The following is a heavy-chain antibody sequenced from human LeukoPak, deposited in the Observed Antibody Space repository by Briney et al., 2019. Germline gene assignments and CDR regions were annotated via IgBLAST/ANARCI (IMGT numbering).Heavy chain of an antibody. CDR1: GGSISSGSYY. CDR2: IYTSGST. CDR3: ARDSIAVAGFDY. Sequence: SETLSLTCTVSGGSISSGSYYWSWIRQPAGKGLEWIGRIYTSGSTNYNPSLKSRVTISVDTSKNQFSLKLSSVTAADTAVYCCARDSIAVAGFDYWGQGTLVTVSS. V-gene: IGHV4-61*02. D-gene: IGHD6-19*01. J-gene: IGHJ4*02.